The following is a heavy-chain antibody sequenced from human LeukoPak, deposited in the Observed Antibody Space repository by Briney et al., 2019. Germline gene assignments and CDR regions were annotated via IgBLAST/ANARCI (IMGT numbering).Heavy chain of an antibody. J-gene: IGHJ4*02. V-gene: IGHV4-38-2*02. CDR1: GYSISSGYY. D-gene: IGHD1-14*01. CDR3: ARAREPLIYTYYFEY. Sequence: SETLSLTGSVSGYSISSGYYWGWIRQPPGKGLEWIGRIYHSGSTYYDPSLRSRVTISVDTSRNQFSLKLTSVTAADTAVYYCARAREPLIYTYYFEYWGQGTLVTVSS. CDR2: IYHSGST.